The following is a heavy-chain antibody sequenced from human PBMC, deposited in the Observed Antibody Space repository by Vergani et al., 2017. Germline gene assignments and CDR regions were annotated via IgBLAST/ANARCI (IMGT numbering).Heavy chain of an antibody. J-gene: IGHJ4*01. CDR1: GYSISRGYY. CDR2: FFHSGTT. V-gene: IGHV4-38-2*02. Sequence: QVQLQESGPGLVKPSETLSLTCSVSGYSISRGYYWGGIRQPPGKGLEWIGSFFHSGTTYYNPSLKSRVTISVDTSKKQFFLKLSSLTAADSAVYYCARDGQYSSGWSWEWGQGTLVTVSS. D-gene: IGHD6-19*01. CDR3: ARDGQYSSGWSWE.